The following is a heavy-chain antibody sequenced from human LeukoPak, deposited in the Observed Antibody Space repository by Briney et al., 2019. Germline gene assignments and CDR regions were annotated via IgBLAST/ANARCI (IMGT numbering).Heavy chain of an antibody. CDR2: ISSSSSYI. CDR3: ARDIWFGLTYYYYGMDV. D-gene: IGHD3-10*01. CDR1: GFTFSSYS. J-gene: IGHJ6*02. V-gene: IGHV3-21*01. Sequence: GGSLKLSCAASGFTFSSYSMNWVRQAPGKGLEWVSSISSSSSYIYYADSVKGRFTISRDNAKNSLYLQMNSLRAEDTAVYYCARDIWFGLTYYYYGMDVWGQGTTVTVSS.